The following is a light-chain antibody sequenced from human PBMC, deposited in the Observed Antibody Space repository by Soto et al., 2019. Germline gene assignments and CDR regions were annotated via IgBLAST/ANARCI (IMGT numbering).Light chain of an antibody. V-gene: IGKV1-33*01. CDR3: QQYDNLPIT. CDR2: DAS. Sequence: DIQMTQSPSSLSASVGDRVTITRLASQDIYKYLNRQQQEPGKAPKLLIYDASNLETAVPSRFSGSGSGTDFTFTISSLQPEDIATYYCQQYDNLPITFGQGTRLEIK. J-gene: IGKJ5*01. CDR1: QDIYKY.